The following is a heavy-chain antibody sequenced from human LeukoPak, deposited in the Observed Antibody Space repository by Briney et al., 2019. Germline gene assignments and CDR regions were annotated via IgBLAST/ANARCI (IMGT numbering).Heavy chain of an antibody. D-gene: IGHD6-13*01. CDR1: GYTFTSYD. Sequence: ASVKVSCKASGYTFTSYDINWVRQATGQGLEWMGWMNPNSGNTGYAQKLQGRVTITRNTSISTAYMELSSLRSEDTAVYYCARRAAAGYYYYYYMDVWGKGTTVTVSS. J-gene: IGHJ6*03. CDR2: MNPNSGNT. CDR3: ARRAAAGYYYYYYMDV. V-gene: IGHV1-8*03.